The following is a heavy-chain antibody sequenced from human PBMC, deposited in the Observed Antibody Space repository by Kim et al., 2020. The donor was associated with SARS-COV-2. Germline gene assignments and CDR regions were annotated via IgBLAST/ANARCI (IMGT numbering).Heavy chain of an antibody. J-gene: IGHJ4*02. V-gene: IGHV4-30-4*01. D-gene: IGHD6-13*01. CDR2: IYYSGST. CDR3: AREVITLAAAGPHVRGEIDY. Sequence: SETLSLTCTVSGGSISSGDYYWSWIRQPPGKGLEWIGYIYYSGSTYYNPSLKSRVTISVDTSKNQFSLKLSSVTAADTAVYYCAREVITLAAAGPHVRGEIDYWGQGTLVTVSS. CDR1: GGSISSGDYY.